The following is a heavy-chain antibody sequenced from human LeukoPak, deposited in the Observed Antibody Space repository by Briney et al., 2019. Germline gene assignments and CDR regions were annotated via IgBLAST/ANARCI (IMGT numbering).Heavy chain of an antibody. D-gene: IGHD4-17*01. CDR2: ISGSGGST. J-gene: IGHJ6*02. CDR3: ARETTDCYYYGMDV. CDR1: GFTFSSYA. V-gene: IGHV3-23*01. Sequence: GGSLRLSCAASGFTFSSYAMSWVRQAPGKGLEWVSAISGSGGSTYYADSVKGRFTISRDNSKNTLYLQMNSLRAEDTAVYYCARETTDCYYYGMDVWGQGTTVTVSS.